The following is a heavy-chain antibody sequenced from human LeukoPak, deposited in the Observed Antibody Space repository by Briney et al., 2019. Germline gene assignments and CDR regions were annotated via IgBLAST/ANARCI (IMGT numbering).Heavy chain of an antibody. CDR2: IYHSGTT. Sequence: SETLSLTCTVSGGSISSCYWSWIRQPPGKGLEWIGSIYHSGTTYYNPSLKSRVTLSVDTSKNQLSLKLTSVTAADTAVYYCARGRIAVAVPDYWGQGTLVTVSS. D-gene: IGHD6-19*01. V-gene: IGHV4-59*08. CDR1: GGSISSCY. J-gene: IGHJ4*02. CDR3: ARGRIAVAVPDY.